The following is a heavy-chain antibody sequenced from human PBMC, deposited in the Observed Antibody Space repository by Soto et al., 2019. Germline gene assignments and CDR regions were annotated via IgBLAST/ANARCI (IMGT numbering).Heavy chain of an antibody. CDR3: ARSHRYYGGSAAY. CDR2: VSAYNGDT. D-gene: IGHD2-15*01. J-gene: IGHJ4*02. CDR1: GYTFTNYG. V-gene: IGHV1-18*04. Sequence: ASVKVSCKASGYTFTNYGFSWVRQAPGQGLELMGWVSAYNGDTNYAQKFRDRVTLATDASTSTAYMELRSLRFDDTAVYYCARSHRYYGGSAAYWGQGTPVTVSS.